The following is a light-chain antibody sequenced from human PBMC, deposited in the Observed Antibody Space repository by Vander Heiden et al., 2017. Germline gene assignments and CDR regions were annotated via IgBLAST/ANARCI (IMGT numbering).Light chain of an antibody. CDR3: QQYGSSPGT. Sequence: EIVLPQSPGTLPLSPGEGATLFCRASQSVSSSYLAWYQQKPGQAPRLLIYGASSRATGVPDRFSGSGSGTDFTLTITRLEPEDFAVYYCQQYGSSPGTFGQGTKVEIK. CDR2: GAS. V-gene: IGKV3-20*01. J-gene: IGKJ1*01. CDR1: QSVSSSY.